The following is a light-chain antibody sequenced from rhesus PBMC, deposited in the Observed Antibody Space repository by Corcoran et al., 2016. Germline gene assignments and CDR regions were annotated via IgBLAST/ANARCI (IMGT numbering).Light chain of an antibody. V-gene: IGKV1-32*02. CDR3: QQGNSTPYS. Sequence: DIQMSQSPSSLSASVGDRVTITCRASQGISSYLNWYQKKPGKAPKLLIYYANSLASGVPSRFSGRGSWTEFTLTLSSLQPEDFATYYCQQGNSTPYSFGQVTKVEIK. J-gene: IGKJ2*01. CDR1: QGISSY. CDR2: YAN.